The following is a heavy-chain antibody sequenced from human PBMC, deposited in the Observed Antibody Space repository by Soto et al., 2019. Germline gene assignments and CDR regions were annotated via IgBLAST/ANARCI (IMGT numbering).Heavy chain of an antibody. CDR3: ARDLIGYSSRWYGYYYGMDV. J-gene: IGHJ6*02. CDR1: GFTFSSYG. Sequence: GGSLRLSCAASGFTFSSYGMHWVRQAPGKGLEWVAVIWYDGSNKYYADSVKGRFTISRDNSKNTLYLQMNSLRAEDTAVYYCARDLIGYSSRWYGYYYGMDVWGQGTTVTVSS. D-gene: IGHD6-13*01. V-gene: IGHV3-33*01. CDR2: IWYDGSNK.